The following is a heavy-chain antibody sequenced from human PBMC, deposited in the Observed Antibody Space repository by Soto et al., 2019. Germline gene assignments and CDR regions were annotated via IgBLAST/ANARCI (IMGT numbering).Heavy chain of an antibody. V-gene: IGHV4-61*01. CDR1: GGSVRSGSYY. CDR3: ARDSSGRHDY. CDR2: IYQSGTT. Sequence: SETLSLTCSVSGGSVRSGSYYWTWIRQPPGKGLEWIGYIYQSGTTNCNASLKSRVTISIDTSKNQFFLKLNSVTAADTAVYYCARDSSGRHDYWGQGTLVTVSS. D-gene: IGHD3-22*01. J-gene: IGHJ4*02.